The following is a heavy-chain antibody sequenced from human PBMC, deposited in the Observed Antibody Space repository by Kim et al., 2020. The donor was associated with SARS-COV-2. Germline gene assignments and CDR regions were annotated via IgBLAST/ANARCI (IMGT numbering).Heavy chain of an antibody. V-gene: IGHV7-4-1*02. CDR3: ARGPHYYDSESSLGYIDY. J-gene: IGHJ4*02. Sequence: ASVKVSCKASGYTFTSYDMNWVRQAPGQGLEWMGWINTNTGNPTYAQSFTGRVVFSLDTSVSTAYLQISSLKAEDTAVYYCARGPHYYDSESSLGYIDYWGQGTLVTVSS. D-gene: IGHD3-22*01. CDR2: INTNTGNP. CDR1: GYTFTSYD.